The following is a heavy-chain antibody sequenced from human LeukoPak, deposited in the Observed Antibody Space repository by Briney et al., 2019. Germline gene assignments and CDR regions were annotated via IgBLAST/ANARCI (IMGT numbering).Heavy chain of an antibody. CDR2: ISAYNGNK. J-gene: IGHJ3*02. V-gene: IGHV1-18*01. Sequence: GASVKVSCKASGYTFTSYGISWVRQAPGQGLEWMGWISAYNGNKNYAQKLQGRVTMTTDTSTSTAYMELRSLRSDDTAVYYCVRTTVTTWHGIAFDIWGQGTMVTVSS. CDR1: GYTFTSYG. CDR3: VRTTVTTWHGIAFDI. D-gene: IGHD4-17*01.